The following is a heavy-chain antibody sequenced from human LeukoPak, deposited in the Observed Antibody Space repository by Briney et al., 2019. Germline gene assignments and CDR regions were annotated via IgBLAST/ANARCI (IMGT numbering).Heavy chain of an antibody. V-gene: IGHV3-23*01. J-gene: IGHJ4*02. CDR2: VKPTGTNT. D-gene: IGHD1-14*01. CDR3: AKLPFYETSAPLRDFRY. CDR1: GFTFSTYA. Sequence: GGSLRLSCAASGFTFSTYAMSWVRQAPGKGLEWVSIVKPTGTNTYYASSVKGRFTISRDNSKNTLYLQMSSLRAEDTAIYYCAKLPFYETSAPLRDFRYWGQGTLVTVSS.